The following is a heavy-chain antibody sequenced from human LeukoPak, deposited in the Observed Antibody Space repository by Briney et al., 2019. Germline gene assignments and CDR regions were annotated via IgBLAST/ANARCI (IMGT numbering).Heavy chain of an antibody. CDR2: INWNGGNT. CDR1: GFTFDDYG. D-gene: IGHD6-19*01. CDR3: ARVSDISVAAYFDY. J-gene: IGHJ4*02. V-gene: IGHV3-20*04. Sequence: PGGSLRLSCAASGFTFDDYGMSWVRQAPGKGLEWVSSINWNGGNTGYADSVKGRFTISRDNAKNSLYLQMNSLRAEDTALYYCARVSDISVAAYFDYWGQGTLVTVSS.